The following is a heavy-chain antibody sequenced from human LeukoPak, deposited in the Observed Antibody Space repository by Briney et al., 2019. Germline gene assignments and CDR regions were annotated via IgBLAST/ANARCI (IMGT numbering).Heavy chain of an antibody. V-gene: IGHV3-48*03. CDR3: ARVREYCSGGSCYWDY. J-gene: IGHJ4*02. CDR1: GFTFSSYE. D-gene: IGHD2-15*01. Sequence: GGSLRLSCAASGFTFSSYEMNWVRQAPGKGLEWVSYFSSSGSTIYYADSVKGRFSISRDNAKNSLYLQMNSLRAEDTAVYYCARVREYCSGGSCYWDYWGQGTLVTVSS. CDR2: FSSSGSTI.